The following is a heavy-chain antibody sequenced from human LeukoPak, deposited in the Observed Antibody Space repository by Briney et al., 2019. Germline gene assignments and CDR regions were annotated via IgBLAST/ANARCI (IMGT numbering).Heavy chain of an antibody. V-gene: IGHV1-18*01. CDR2: ISTYSGNT. CDR3: AREGGFCASSTCEPFDI. J-gene: IGHJ4*02. Sequence: ASVKVSCKASGYTFTNYGINWVQQAPGQGLEWLGWISTYSGNTNYAQKVQGRVTMTTDTSTTTAYMEVRSLRSDDTAVYFCAREGGFCASSTCEPFDIWGQGTLVTVSS. CDR1: GYTFTNYG. D-gene: IGHD4/OR15-4a*01.